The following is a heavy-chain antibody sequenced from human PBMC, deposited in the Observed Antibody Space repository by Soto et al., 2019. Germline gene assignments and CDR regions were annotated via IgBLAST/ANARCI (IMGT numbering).Heavy chain of an antibody. Sequence: HGESLKISCKTSGYSFISYWVAWVRQLPGKGLEWMGTFYPGDSTSTYSPSFQGQVTISADKSISTAYLQLSSLKASDTAMYYCARIIGYCRNNDCSWTFDIWGQGTMVTVSS. J-gene: IGHJ3*02. D-gene: IGHD2-15*01. V-gene: IGHV5-51*01. CDR2: FYPGDSTS. CDR1: GYSFISYW. CDR3: ARIIGYCRNNDCSWTFDI.